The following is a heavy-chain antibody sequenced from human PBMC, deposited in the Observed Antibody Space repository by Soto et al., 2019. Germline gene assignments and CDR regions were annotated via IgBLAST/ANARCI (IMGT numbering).Heavy chain of an antibody. CDR1: GFTFSSYG. CDR3: ARKWLAAAGIYGMDV. CDR2: IWYDGSNK. D-gene: IGHD6-13*01. Sequence: PGGSLRLSCAASGFTFSSYGMHWVRQAPGKGLEWVAVIWYDGSNKYYADSVKGRFTISRDNSKNTLYLQMNSLRAEDTAVYYCARKWLAAAGIYGMDVWGQGTTVTVSS. J-gene: IGHJ6*02. V-gene: IGHV3-33*01.